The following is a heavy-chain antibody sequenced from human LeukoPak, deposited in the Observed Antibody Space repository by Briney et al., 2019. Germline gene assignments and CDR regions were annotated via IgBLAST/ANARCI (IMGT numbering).Heavy chain of an antibody. CDR1: GFTFSTYN. CDR2: ISGSGGST. D-gene: IGHD3-16*01. Sequence: PGGSLRLSCAASGFTFSTYNMNWVRQAPGKGLEWVSAISGSGGSTYYADSVKGRFTISRDNSKNTLYLQMNSLRAEDTAVYYCAKARGSRYYFDYWGQGTLVTVSS. V-gene: IGHV3-23*01. J-gene: IGHJ4*02. CDR3: AKARGSRYYFDY.